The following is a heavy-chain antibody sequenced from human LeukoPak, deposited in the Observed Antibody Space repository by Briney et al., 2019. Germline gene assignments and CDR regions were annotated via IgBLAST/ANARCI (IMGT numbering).Heavy chain of an antibody. Sequence: SETLSLTCTVSGGSISSSSYFWAWIRQPPGKGLEWIGSIYYSGSTYYNPSLKSRVTISVDTSKNQFSLKLSSVTAADTAVYYCARIAPTVTLLLKYYYYYMDVWGKGTTVTISS. J-gene: IGHJ6*03. V-gene: IGHV4-39*07. CDR3: ARIAPTVTLLLKYYYYYMDV. D-gene: IGHD4-11*01. CDR2: IYYSGST. CDR1: GGSISSSSYF.